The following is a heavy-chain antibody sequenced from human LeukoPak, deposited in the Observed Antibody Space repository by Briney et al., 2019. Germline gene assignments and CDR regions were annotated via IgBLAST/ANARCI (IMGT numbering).Heavy chain of an antibody. V-gene: IGHV3-21*01. D-gene: IGHD2-2*01. CDR1: GFTFSSYS. Sequence: GGSLRLSCAASGFTFSSYSMNWVRQAPGKGLEWVSSISSSSSYIYYADSVKGRFTISRDNAKNSLYLQMNSLRAEDTAVYYCAKEAGYCSSTSCYGHHYMDVWGKGTTVTVSS. J-gene: IGHJ6*03. CDR2: ISSSSSYI. CDR3: AKEAGYCSSTSCYGHHYMDV.